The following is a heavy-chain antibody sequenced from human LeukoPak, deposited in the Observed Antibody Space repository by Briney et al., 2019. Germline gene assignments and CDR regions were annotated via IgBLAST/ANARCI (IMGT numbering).Heavy chain of an antibody. V-gene: IGHV1-8*02. CDR3: ARGQWRVAQTTRGTGTGY. CDR1: GYTFTSYG. CDR2: MNPNSGNT. J-gene: IGHJ4*02. Sequence: GASVKVSCKASGYTFTSYGISWVRQATGQGLEWMGWMNPNSGNTGYAQKFQGRVTMTRNTSISTAYMELSSLRSEDTAVYYCARGQWRVAQTTRGTGTGYWGQGTLVTVSS. D-gene: IGHD1-7*01.